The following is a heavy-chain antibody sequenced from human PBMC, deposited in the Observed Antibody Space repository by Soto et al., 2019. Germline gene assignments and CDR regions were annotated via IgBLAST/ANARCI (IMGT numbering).Heavy chain of an antibody. Sequence: LRICYSGAGCNSTSFWISWVRQKQGKGLEWMGMIDPSDSYTNYSPSFQGHVTISADKSISTAYLQWSSLKASDTAMYYCARQRPPYHHGGMDVWVQGTTVTVSS. J-gene: IGHJ6*02. CDR2: IDPSDSYT. CDR3: ARQRPPYHHGGMDV. CDR1: GCNSTSFW. V-gene: IGHV5-10-1*01. D-gene: IGHD6-25*01.